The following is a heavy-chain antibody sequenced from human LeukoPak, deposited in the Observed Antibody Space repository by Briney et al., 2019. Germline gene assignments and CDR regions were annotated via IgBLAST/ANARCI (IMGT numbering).Heavy chain of an antibody. CDR1: GYSFTSYW. CDR3: ARGASFDY. Sequence: GESLKISCKGSGYSFTSYWIAWVRHMPGEGLEWMANIYPGDSEIRYSPSFQGQVTISADKSINTAYLQWSSLKASDTAMYFCARGASFDYWGQGTLVTVSS. V-gene: IGHV5-51*01. J-gene: IGHJ4*02. CDR2: IYPGDSEI. D-gene: IGHD1-26*01.